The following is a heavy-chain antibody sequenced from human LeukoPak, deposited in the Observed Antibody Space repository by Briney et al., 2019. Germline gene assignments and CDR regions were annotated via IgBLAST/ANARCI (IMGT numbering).Heavy chain of an antibody. CDR3: GSDAFDV. CDR2: IKEDGSVQ. V-gene: IGHV3-7*05. Sequence: GGSLRLSCAASGFPSSNYWMSWVRQDPGKRLEWVAKIKEDGSVQYYVDSLKGRFTISRDNAKNSLYLQVNSLRAEDTAVYYCGSDAFDVWGQGTMVAVSS. CDR1: GFPSSNYW. J-gene: IGHJ3*01.